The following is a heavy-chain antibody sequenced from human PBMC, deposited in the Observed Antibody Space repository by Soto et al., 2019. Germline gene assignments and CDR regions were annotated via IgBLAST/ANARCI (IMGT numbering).Heavy chain of an antibody. V-gene: IGHV5-51*01. D-gene: IGHD6-13*01. CDR3: AKHGGGSLPKEDYYYYGMDV. Sequence: PGESLKISCKGSGYSFTYYWIGWVRQMPGKGLEWMGIIYPGDSDTRYSPSFQGQVTISVDKFISTAYLQWSSLKASDTAIFYCAKHGGGSLPKEDYYYYGMDVWGQGTTVTVSS. CDR2: IYPGDSDT. CDR1: GYSFTYYW. J-gene: IGHJ6*02.